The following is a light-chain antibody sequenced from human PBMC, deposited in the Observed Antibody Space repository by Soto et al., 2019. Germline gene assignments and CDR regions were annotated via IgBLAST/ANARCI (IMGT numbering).Light chain of an antibody. J-gene: IGLJ2*01. V-gene: IGLV3-21*02. Sequence: SYELTQPPSVSVAPGQTATFTCGADKIGSKSVHWYQKKPGQAPLLVVFADSDRPPGIPARFSAFNSGNTAILTISMVEDGDEADYYCHVWDISGDQVVFGGGTKLTVL. CDR1: KIGSKS. CDR2: ADS. CDR3: HVWDISGDQVV.